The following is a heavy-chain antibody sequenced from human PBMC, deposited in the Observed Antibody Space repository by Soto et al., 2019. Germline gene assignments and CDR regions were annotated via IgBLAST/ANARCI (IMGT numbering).Heavy chain of an antibody. Sequence: QVQLQESGPGLVKPSQTLSLTCTVSGGSISSGGYYWSLIRQHPGKGLEWIGYIYYSGSTYYNPSLQSRVTISVDTSTNQVSLKLSSVTAAYTAVYYWARVCGGDCHHGMVVWGQGPTVTVSS. V-gene: IGHV4-31*03. CDR3: ARVCGGDCHHGMVV. CDR2: IYYSGST. CDR1: GGSISSGGYY. D-gene: IGHD2-21*02. J-gene: IGHJ6*01.